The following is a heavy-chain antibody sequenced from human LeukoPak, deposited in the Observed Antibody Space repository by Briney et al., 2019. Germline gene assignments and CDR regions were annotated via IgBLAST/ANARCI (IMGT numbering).Heavy chain of an antibody. CDR3: ARREQWLVGDDY. J-gene: IGHJ4*02. Sequence: GASVKVSCKASGYAFTGYYMHWVRQAPGQGLEWMGWINPNSGGTNYAQKFQGRVTMTRDTSISTAYLELSRLRSDDTAVYYCARREQWLVGDDYWGQGTLVTVSS. V-gene: IGHV1-2*02. D-gene: IGHD6-19*01. CDR1: GYAFTGYY. CDR2: INPNSGGT.